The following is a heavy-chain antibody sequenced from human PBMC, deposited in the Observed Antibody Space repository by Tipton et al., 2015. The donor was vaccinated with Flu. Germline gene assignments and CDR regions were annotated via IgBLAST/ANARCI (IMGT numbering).Heavy chain of an antibody. CDR2: IKSDGSNT. Sequence: SLRLSCAVSGFTFSSFWMHWVRQAPGKGLVWVSRIKSDGSNTDYAESVRGRFTISRDNAKNTVFLQMNSLRAEDTAVYYCARGRGGSYSSDYWGQGTLVTVSS. V-gene: IGHV3-74*01. CDR1: GFTFSSFW. CDR3: ARGRGGSYSSDY. J-gene: IGHJ4*02. D-gene: IGHD1-26*01.